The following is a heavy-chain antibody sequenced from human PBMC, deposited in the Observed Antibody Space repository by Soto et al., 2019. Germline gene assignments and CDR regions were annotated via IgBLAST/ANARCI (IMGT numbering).Heavy chain of an antibody. J-gene: IGHJ4*02. Sequence: QVQLVQSGAEVKKPGASVKVSCKASGYTFTTYDISWVRQAPGQGLEWMGWISAYNGDTNYAQHLQGRVTMTTDTSANTAYMELRSLRSDDTAVYYCARDVDVLTTPPGDYWGQGTLVTVSS. CDR2: ISAYNGDT. CDR3: ARDVDVLTTPPGDY. D-gene: IGHD5-12*01. CDR1: GYTFTTYD. V-gene: IGHV1-18*04.